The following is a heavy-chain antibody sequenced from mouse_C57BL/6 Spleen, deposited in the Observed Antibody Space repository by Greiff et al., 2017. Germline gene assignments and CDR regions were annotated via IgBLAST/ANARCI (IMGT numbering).Heavy chain of an antibody. Sequence: QVHVKQSGPGLVQPSQSLSITCTVPGFSLTSFGVHWVRQSPGKGLEWLGVIWSGGSTDYNAAFISRLSISKDNSKSQVFFKMNIRHADDTAIYYCARKREATAYYFDYWGQGTTLTVSS. D-gene: IGHD3-2*02. J-gene: IGHJ2*01. CDR1: GFSLTSFG. CDR3: ARKREATAYYFDY. V-gene: IGHV2-2*01. CDR2: IWSGGST.